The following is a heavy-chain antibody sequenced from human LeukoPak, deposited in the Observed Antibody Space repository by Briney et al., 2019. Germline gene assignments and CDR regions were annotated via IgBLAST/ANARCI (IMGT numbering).Heavy chain of an antibody. CDR1: GYTFNDYY. D-gene: IGHD6-19*01. J-gene: IGHJ4*02. CDR3: ATGPAVAGTWAHLQPYTIN. CDR2: VDPEDGET. V-gene: IGHV1-69-2*01. Sequence: ATVKISCKVSGYTFNDYYMHWVQQAPGTGLEWMGLVDPEDGETIYAEKVQGRVTITADTSTDTAYMELSSLRSEDTAVYFCATGPAVAGTWAHLQPYTINWGQGTLVTVSS.